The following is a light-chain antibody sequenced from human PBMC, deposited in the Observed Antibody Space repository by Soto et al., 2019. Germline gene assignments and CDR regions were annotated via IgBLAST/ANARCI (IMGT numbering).Light chain of an antibody. V-gene: IGKV1-5*01. CDR1: QSISNW. CDR2: DAS. CDR3: QQSYSTPYT. J-gene: IGKJ2*01. Sequence: DIQMTHSPSTLSASVRDRVTIACRASQSISNWLAWYQQKPGKAPKLLIYDASTLESGVPSRFSGSGSGTEFTLTISSLQPDDFATYYCQQSYSTPYTFGQGTKVDIK.